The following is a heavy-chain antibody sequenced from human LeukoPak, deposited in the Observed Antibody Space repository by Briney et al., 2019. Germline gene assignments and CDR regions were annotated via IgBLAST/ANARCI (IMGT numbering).Heavy chain of an antibody. CDR1: GFTVSSNY. CDR2: IYSGGST. Sequence: GGSLRLSCAASGFTVSSNYMSWVRQAPGKGLDWVSVIYSGGSTYYADSVKGRFTISRDNSKNTLYLQMNSLRAEDTAVYYCAREAYMVTWEDSFDYWGQGTLVTVSS. J-gene: IGHJ4*02. V-gene: IGHV3-66*01. D-gene: IGHD5-18*01. CDR3: AREAYMVTWEDSFDY.